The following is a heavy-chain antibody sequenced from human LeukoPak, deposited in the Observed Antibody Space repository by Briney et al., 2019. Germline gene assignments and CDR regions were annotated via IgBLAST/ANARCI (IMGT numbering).Heavy chain of an antibody. CDR3: ARYYKFGGVID. D-gene: IGHD3-16*02. Sequence: SETLSLTCTVSGGSISSYYWSWIRQPPRKGLEWIGYIYYSGSTNYNPSLKSRVTISVDTSKNQFSLKLSSVTAADTAVYYCARYYKFGGVIDWGQGTLVTVSS. CDR2: IYYSGST. CDR1: GGSISSYY. J-gene: IGHJ4*02. V-gene: IGHV4-59*01.